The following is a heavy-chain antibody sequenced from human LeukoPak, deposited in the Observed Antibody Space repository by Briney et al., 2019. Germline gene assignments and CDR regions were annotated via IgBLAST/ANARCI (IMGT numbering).Heavy chain of an antibody. Sequence: SGTLSLTCAVSGGSISRSNWWSRVRQPPGKGLEWIGETYHSGSTNYNPSLKSRGTISVDKSKNQFSLKLTSVTAADTAVYYCARGGLPRENWFDPWGQGTLATVSS. CDR2: TYHSGST. CDR1: GGSISRSNW. CDR3: ARGGLPRENWFDP. J-gene: IGHJ5*02. V-gene: IGHV4-4*02. D-gene: IGHD3/OR15-3a*01.